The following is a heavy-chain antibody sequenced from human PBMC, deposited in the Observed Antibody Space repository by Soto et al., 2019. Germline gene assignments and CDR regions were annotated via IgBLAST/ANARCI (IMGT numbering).Heavy chain of an antibody. CDR2: ISGSGGST. J-gene: IGHJ3*02. V-gene: IGHV3-23*01. Sequence: GGSLRLSCAASGFTFSSYAMSWVRQAPGKGLEWVSAISGSGGSTYYADSVKGRFTISRDNSKNTLYLQMNSLRAEDTAVYYCAKDLLVGYYDSSRLYAFAIWGQGTMVTV. CDR1: GFTFSSYA. D-gene: IGHD3-22*01. CDR3: AKDLLVGYYDSSRLYAFAI.